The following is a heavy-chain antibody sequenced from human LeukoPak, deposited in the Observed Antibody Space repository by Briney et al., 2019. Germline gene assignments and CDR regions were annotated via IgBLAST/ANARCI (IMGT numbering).Heavy chain of an antibody. J-gene: IGHJ3*02. CDR3: AREGGFGELLSLDI. CDR2: INPNSGGT. CDR1: GYTFTGYY. V-gene: IGHV1-2*02. D-gene: IGHD3-10*01. Sequence: ASVKVSCKASGYTFTGYYMHWVRQAPGQGLEWMGWINPNSGGTNYAQKFRGRVTMTRDTSISTAYMELSRLRSDDTAVYYCAREGGFGELLSLDIWGQGTMVTVSS.